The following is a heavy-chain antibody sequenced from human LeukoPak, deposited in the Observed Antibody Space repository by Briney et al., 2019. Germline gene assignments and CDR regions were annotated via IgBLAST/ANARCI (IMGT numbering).Heavy chain of an antibody. CDR3: ARDSYDSSGYYLGWFDP. CDR1: GFTFSSYA. CDR2: ISYDGSNK. Sequence: GGSLRLSCAASGFTFSSYAMHWVRQAPGKGLEWVAVISYDGSNKYYADSVKGRFTISRDNSKNTLYLQMNSLRAEDTAVYYCARDSYDSSGYYLGWFDPWGQGTLVTVSS. D-gene: IGHD3-22*01. J-gene: IGHJ5*02. V-gene: IGHV3-30-3*01.